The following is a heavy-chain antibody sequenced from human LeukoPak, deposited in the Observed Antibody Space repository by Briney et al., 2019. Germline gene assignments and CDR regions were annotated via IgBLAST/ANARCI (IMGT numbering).Heavy chain of an antibody. J-gene: IGHJ5*02. Sequence: GGSLRLSCAASGFTFSSYAMSWVRQAPGKGLEWVSAISGSGGSTYYADSVKGRFTISRDNSKNTLYLQMNSLRAEDTAVYYCAKVRSYYGSGSPSGWFDPWGQGTLVTVSS. CDR1: GFTFSSYA. CDR3: AKVRSYYGSGSPSGWFDP. CDR2: ISGSGGST. V-gene: IGHV3-23*01. D-gene: IGHD3-10*01.